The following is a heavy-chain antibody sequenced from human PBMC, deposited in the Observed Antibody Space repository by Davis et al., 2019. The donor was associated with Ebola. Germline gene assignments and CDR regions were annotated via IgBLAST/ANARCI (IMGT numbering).Heavy chain of an antibody. CDR3: ARDFSYYDFWSGYPPGGFDY. Sequence: GGSLRLSCAASGFTFSSYAMHWVRQAPGKGLEWVAVISYDGSNKYYADSVKGRFTISRDNSKNTLYLQMNSLRAEDTAVYYCARDFSYYDFWSGYPPGGFDYWGQGTLVTVSS. V-gene: IGHV3-30-3*01. D-gene: IGHD3-3*01. J-gene: IGHJ4*02. CDR1: GFTFSSYA. CDR2: ISYDGSNK.